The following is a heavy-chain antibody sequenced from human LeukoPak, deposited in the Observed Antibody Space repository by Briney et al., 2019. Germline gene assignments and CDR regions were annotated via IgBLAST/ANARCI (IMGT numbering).Heavy chain of an antibody. CDR2: IYHSGST. D-gene: IGHD6-6*01. J-gene: IGHJ2*01. CDR3: ARGRAARPMWYFDL. V-gene: IGHV4-4*02. CDR1: GGSISSGTW. Sequence: PSGTLSLTCVVSGGSISSGTWWIWIRQPPGKGLEWIGEIYHSGSTDYNPSLKSRVTISVDKSKNQFSLRLSSVTAADTAVYYCARGRAARPMWYFDLWGRGTLVTVSS.